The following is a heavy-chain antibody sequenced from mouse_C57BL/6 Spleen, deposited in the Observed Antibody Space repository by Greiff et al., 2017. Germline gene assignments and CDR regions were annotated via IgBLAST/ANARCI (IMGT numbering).Heavy chain of an antibody. Sequence: EVKVEESGEGLVKPGGSLKLSCAASGFTFSSYAMSWVRQTPEKRLEWVAYISSGGDYIYYADTVKGRFTISRDNARNTLYLQMSSLKSEDTAMYYCTRGPLYGSSHYAMDYWGQGTSVTVSS. CDR2: ISSGGDYI. CDR3: TRGPLYGSSHYAMDY. D-gene: IGHD1-1*01. V-gene: IGHV5-9-1*02. CDR1: GFTFSSYA. J-gene: IGHJ4*01.